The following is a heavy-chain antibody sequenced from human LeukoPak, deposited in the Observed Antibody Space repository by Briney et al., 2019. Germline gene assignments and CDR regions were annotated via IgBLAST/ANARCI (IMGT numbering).Heavy chain of an antibody. V-gene: IGHV3-30*02. CDR3: AKEDGLAGSGSLPYYYYYYYMDV. CDR1: GFTFSSYG. D-gene: IGHD3-10*01. CDR2: IRYDGSNK. J-gene: IGHJ6*03. Sequence: PGGSLRLSCAASGFTFSSYGMHWVRQAPGKGLEWVAFIRYDGSNKYYADSVKGRFTISRDNSKNTLYLQMNSLRAEDTAVYYCAKEDGLAGSGSLPYYYYYYYMDVWGKGTTVTISS.